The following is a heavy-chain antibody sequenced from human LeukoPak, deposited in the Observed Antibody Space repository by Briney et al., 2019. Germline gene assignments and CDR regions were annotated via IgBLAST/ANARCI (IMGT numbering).Heavy chain of an antibody. Sequence: QSGGSLRLSCAASGFTFSSYEMNWVRQAPGKGLEWVSYISSSGSAIYYADSVKGRFTNSRDNAKNSLYLQMNSLRAEDTPIYFCARWWREPACLAAGYLYFDVWGRVIPVS. J-gene: IGHJ2*01. CDR2: ISSSGSAI. CDR1: GFTFSSYE. D-gene: IGHD1-26*01. V-gene: IGHV3-48*03. CDR3: ARWWREPACLAAGYLYFDV.